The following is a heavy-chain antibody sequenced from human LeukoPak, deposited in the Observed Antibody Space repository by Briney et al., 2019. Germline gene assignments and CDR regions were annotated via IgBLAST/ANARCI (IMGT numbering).Heavy chain of an antibody. V-gene: IGHV3-30*14. CDR2: ISYDGSNK. CDR3: ARLRSAAFDI. D-gene: IGHD4-17*01. Sequence: PGGSLRLSCAASGFTFSSYAMHWVRQAPGKGLEWVAVISYDGSNKYYADSVRGRFTISRENAKNSLYLQMSSLRAGDTAVYYCARLRSAAFDIWGQGTMVTVSS. J-gene: IGHJ3*02. CDR1: GFTFSSYA.